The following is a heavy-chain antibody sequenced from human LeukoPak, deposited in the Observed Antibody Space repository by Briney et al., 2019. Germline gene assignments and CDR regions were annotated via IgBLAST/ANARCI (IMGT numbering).Heavy chain of an antibody. D-gene: IGHD1-7*01. CDR3: GREIPGGTTSLDC. Sequence: PGGSLRLSCVVSGFTFRNYWMSWVRQAPGKGLEWVANIKEDGSDKNYVDSVRGRFTISRDNAKNALYLQMNSLRAEDTAVYYCGREIPGGTTSLDCWGQGTVVTVSS. V-gene: IGHV3-7*04. CDR1: GFTFRNYW. J-gene: IGHJ4*02. CDR2: IKEDGSDK.